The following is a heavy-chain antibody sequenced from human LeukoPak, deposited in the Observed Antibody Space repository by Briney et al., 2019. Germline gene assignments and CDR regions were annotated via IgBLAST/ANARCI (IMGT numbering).Heavy chain of an antibody. CDR3: AKDKTYDDFWSGHDAFDI. J-gene: IGHJ3*02. CDR1: GFTFSSYA. Sequence: GGSLRLSCTASGFTFSSYAMSWVRQAPGKGLEWVSVISGSGDGTYYADSVKGRFTISRDKSKDTLYLQMNSLRAEDTAVYHCAKDKTYDDFWSGHDAFDIWGQGTMVTVSS. D-gene: IGHD3-3*01. CDR2: ISGSGDGT. V-gene: IGHV3-23*01.